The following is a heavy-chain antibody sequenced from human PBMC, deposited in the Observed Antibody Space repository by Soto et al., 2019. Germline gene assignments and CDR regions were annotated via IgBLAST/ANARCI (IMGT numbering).Heavy chain of an antibody. CDR2: IDPSDSYT. J-gene: IGHJ6*02. D-gene: IGHD4-4*01. Sequence: PGESLKISCKGSGCSFTSYWIRWVRQMPGKGLEWMGRIDPSDSYTNYSPSFQGHVTISADKSISTAYLQWISLKASDTAMYYCARIVTTFDYGMDVWGQGTTVTVSS. CDR1: GCSFTSYW. V-gene: IGHV5-10-1*01. CDR3: ARIVTTFDYGMDV.